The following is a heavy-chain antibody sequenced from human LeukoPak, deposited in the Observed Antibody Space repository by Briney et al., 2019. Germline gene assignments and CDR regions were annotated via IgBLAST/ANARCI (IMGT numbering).Heavy chain of an antibody. Sequence: PGRSLRLYCAASGFTFSSYAMHWVRQAPGKGLEWVAVISYDGSNKYYADSVKGRFTISRDNSKNTLYLQMNSLRAEDTAVYYCARDGKRQQPDYWGQGTLVTVSS. V-gene: IGHV3-30*04. CDR3: ARDGKRQQPDY. J-gene: IGHJ4*02. CDR1: GFTFSSYA. CDR2: ISYDGSNK. D-gene: IGHD6-13*01.